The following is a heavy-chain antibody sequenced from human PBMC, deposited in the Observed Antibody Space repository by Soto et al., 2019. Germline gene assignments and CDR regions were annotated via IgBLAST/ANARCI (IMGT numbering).Heavy chain of an antibody. V-gene: IGHV5-51*01. J-gene: IGHJ5*02. CDR3: ARKDKSGYFNWFDP. CDR1: VYKFTSSW. CDR2: IFPSDSDT. Sequence: GESLKISCRTSVYKFTSSWIAWVRQMPGKGLEWMGIIFPSDSDTRYSPSFQGQVTISADRSTSTVFLQWASLKASDTAVYFCARKDKSGYFNWFDPWGQGTRVTVSS. D-gene: IGHD3-22*01.